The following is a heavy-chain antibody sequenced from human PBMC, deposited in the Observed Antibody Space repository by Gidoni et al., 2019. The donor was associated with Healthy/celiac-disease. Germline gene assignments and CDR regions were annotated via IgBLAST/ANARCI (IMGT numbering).Heavy chain of an antibody. CDR2: ISSSSSYI. CDR3: ARDSGYYDSSGIFDY. D-gene: IGHD3-22*01. V-gene: IGHV3-21*01. CDR1: GFTFSSYS. Sequence: EVQLVESGGGLVKPGGSLRLSCAASGFTFSSYSMNWVRQAPGKGLEWVSSISSSSSYIYYADSVKGRFTISRDNAKNSLYLQMNSLRAEDTAVYYCARDSGYYDSSGIFDYWGQGTLVTVSS. J-gene: IGHJ4*02.